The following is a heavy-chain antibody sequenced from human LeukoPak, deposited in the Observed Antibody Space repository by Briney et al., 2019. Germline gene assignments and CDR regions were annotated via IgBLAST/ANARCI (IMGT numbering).Heavy chain of an antibody. Sequence: GGSLRLSCAASGFTFSSYAMSRVRQAPGKGLEWVSAISGSGGSTYYADSVKGRFTISRDNSKNTLYLQMNSLRAEDTAVYYCAKASRYDSSGYYSFDGYYFDYWGQGTLVTVSS. V-gene: IGHV3-23*01. D-gene: IGHD3-22*01. CDR2: ISGSGGST. CDR1: GFTFSSYA. CDR3: AKASRYDSSGYYSFDGYYFDY. J-gene: IGHJ4*02.